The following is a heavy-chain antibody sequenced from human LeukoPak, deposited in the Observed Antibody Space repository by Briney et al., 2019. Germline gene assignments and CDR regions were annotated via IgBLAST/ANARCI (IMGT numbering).Heavy chain of an antibody. V-gene: IGHV1-46*01. CDR2: INPSAGST. D-gene: IGHD3-10*01. Sequence: ASVKVSCKASGYTFTSYYLHWVRQAPGQGLEWMGIINPSAGSTSYAQKFQGRVTLTRDMSTSTVYMEVSSLRSEDTAVYYCARGSLDKLLWFGELEYYFDYWGQGTLATVSS. J-gene: IGHJ4*02. CDR3: ARGSLDKLLWFGELEYYFDY. CDR1: GYTFTSYY.